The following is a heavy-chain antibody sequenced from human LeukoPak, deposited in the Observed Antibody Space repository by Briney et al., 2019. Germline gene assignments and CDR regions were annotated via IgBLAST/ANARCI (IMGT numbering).Heavy chain of an antibody. D-gene: IGHD6-19*01. V-gene: IGHV1-2*02. CDR1: GYTFTAYY. CDR3: AGDDGQWLPKNWFDP. J-gene: IGHJ5*02. Sequence: ASVKVSCKASGYTFTAYYIHWVRQAPGQGLEWMGWINPNSGGTNYPQIFQGRVTMTRDTSISTAYMELSRLRFDDTAVYYCAGDDGQWLPKNWFDPWGQGTLVTVSS. CDR2: INPNSGGT.